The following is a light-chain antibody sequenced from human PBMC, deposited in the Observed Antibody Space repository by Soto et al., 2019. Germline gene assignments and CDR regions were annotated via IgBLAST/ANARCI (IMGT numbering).Light chain of an antibody. J-gene: IGKJ1*01. V-gene: IGKV1-5*03. CDR1: QDIGGW. Sequence: DIHLTHSPPFLSASFGDIVTITCRAIQDIGGWLTWYQQKPGKAPKLLIYKASTLESGVPSRFSGSGSGTEFTLTINSLQPDDFATYYCQQYNSFPGTFGQGTKV. CDR2: KAS. CDR3: QQYNSFPGT.